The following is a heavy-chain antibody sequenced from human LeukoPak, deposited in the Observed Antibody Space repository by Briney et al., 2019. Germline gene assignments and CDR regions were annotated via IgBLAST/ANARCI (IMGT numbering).Heavy chain of an antibody. Sequence: AGGSLRLSCAASTFTFSSYSMHWVRQAPGRGLEWVAVISYDGSNKYYADSLKGRFTISRDNSKNTLYLQMNSLRAEDTAVYYCARDHATRDTVTHAFDIWGQGTMVTVSS. V-gene: IGHV3-30*04. CDR2: ISYDGSNK. CDR1: TFTFSSYS. D-gene: IGHD4-17*01. J-gene: IGHJ3*02. CDR3: ARDHATRDTVTHAFDI.